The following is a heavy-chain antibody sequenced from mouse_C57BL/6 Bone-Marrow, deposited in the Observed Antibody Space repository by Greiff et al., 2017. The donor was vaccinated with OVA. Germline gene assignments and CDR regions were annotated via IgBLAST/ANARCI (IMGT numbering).Heavy chain of an antibody. CDR3: ARWHYGSSYFDY. D-gene: IGHD1-1*01. J-gene: IGHJ2*01. CDR1: GYTFTCYG. Sequence: QVQLQQSGAELARPGASVKLSCKASGYTFTCYGISWVKQRTGQGLEWIGEIYPRSGNTYYNEKFKGKATLTADKSSSTAYMELRSLTSEDSAVYFCARWHYGSSYFDYWGPGTTLTVSS. CDR2: IYPRSGNT. V-gene: IGHV1-81*01.